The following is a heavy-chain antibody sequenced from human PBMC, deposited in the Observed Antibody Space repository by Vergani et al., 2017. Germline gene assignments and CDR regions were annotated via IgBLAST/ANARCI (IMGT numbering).Heavy chain of an antibody. J-gene: IGHJ6*03. CDR1: GFTFSSYA. CDR3: AKGGAAAHYYYYYMDV. CDR2: ISGSGGST. Sequence: EVQLLESGGGLVQPGGSLRLSCAASGFTFSSYAMSWVRQAPGKGLEWVSAISGSGGSTYYADSVKGRFTISRDNSKNTLYLQMNSLRAEDTAVYYCAKGGAAAHYYYYYMDVWGKGNTVTVSS. V-gene: IGHV3-23*01. D-gene: IGHD2-2*01.